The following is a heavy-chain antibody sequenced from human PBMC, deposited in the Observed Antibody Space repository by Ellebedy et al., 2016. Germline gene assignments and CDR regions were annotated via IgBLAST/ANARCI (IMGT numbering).Heavy chain of an antibody. D-gene: IGHD6-6*01. Sequence: GGSLRLSCSASGFTFSSYAMHWVRQAPGKGLEYVSAISSNGGSTYYADSVKGRFTISRDNSKNTLYLQMSSLRAEDTAVYYCVKSRIAARLHYGMDVWGQGTTVTVSS. CDR1: GFTFSSYA. CDR2: ISSNGGST. CDR3: VKSRIAARLHYGMDV. V-gene: IGHV3-64D*06. J-gene: IGHJ6*02.